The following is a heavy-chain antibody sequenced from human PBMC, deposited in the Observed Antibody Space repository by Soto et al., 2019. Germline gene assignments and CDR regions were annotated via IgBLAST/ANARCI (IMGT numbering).Heavy chain of an antibody. Sequence: QVQLVQSGAEVKKPGASVKVSCKASGYTFTSYGITWVRQAPGQGLEWMGWISAYNGNTNYAQKLQGRVTMTTDTSTSIAYKEVRSLSSDDTAVYYCARALKTYCSGGSWYSVRSYSYYGMDAWGQGTTVIVSS. J-gene: IGHJ6*02. CDR1: GYTFTSYG. D-gene: IGHD2-15*01. CDR3: ARALKTYCSGGSWYSVRSYSYYGMDA. CDR2: ISAYNGNT. V-gene: IGHV1-18*01.